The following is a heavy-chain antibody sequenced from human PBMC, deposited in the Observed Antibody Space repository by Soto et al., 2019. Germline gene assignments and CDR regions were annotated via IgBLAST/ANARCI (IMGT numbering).Heavy chain of an antibody. Sequence: SETLSLSCAVYGGSFSGYYWSWIRQPPGKGLEWIGEINHSGSTNYNPSLKSRVTISVDTSKNQFSLKLSSVTAADTAVYYFASLALGAAAGRNYYYPYGMDVWGQGTTVTVSS. J-gene: IGHJ6*02. CDR3: ASLALGAAAGRNYYYPYGMDV. CDR1: GGSFSGYY. CDR2: INHSGST. V-gene: IGHV4-34*01. D-gene: IGHD6-13*01.